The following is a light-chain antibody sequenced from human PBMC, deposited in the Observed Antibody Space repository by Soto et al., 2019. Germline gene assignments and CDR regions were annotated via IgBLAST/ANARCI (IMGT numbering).Light chain of an antibody. CDR1: QSVSPY. V-gene: IGKV3-11*01. CDR2: DTS. J-gene: IGKJ1*01. Sequence: EIVLTQSPATLSLSPGERATLSSRASQSVSPYLAWYQQSPGQAPRLLNYDTSNSAPGIPARFSGSESGTHFTLPISGLEPEDFAVYYCKLRQNWPWTFGQGTKVEIK. CDR3: KLRQNWPWT.